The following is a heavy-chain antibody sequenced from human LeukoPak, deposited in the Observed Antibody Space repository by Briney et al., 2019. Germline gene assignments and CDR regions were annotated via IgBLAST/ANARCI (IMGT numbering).Heavy chain of an antibody. D-gene: IGHD4-17*01. J-gene: IGHJ5*02. CDR3: AREKDYGDSRGLDP. Sequence: PSETLSLTCTVSGASISSYFWSWIRQPAGKGLEWIGRTYTSGSTGGSTNYNPSLKSRVTMSVDTSKNQFSLKLNYVTAADTAVYYCAREKDYGDSRGLDPWGQGTLVTVSS. CDR2: TYTSGSTGGST. CDR1: GASISSYF. V-gene: IGHV4-4*07.